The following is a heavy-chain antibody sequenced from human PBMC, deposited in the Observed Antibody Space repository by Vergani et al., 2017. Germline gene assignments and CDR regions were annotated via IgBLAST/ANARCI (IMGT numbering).Heavy chain of an antibody. CDR3: ARGDIELDY. Sequence: QVQLQQWGAGLLKPSETLSLTCAVYGGSFSGYYWSWIRQPPGKGLEWIGYIYYSGSTNYNPSLKSRVTISVDTSKNQFSLKLSSVTAADTAVYYCARGDIELDYWGQGTLVTVSS. D-gene: IGHD5-12*01. CDR1: GGSFSGYY. CDR2: IYYSGST. J-gene: IGHJ4*02. V-gene: IGHV4-34*11.